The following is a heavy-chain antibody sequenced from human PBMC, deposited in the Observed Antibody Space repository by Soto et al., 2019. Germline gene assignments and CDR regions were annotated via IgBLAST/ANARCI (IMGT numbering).Heavy chain of an antibody. D-gene: IGHD2-2*01. CDR1: GGTFSSYA. Sequence: QVQLVQSGAEVKKPGSSVKVSCKASGGTFSSYAISWVRQAPGQGLEWMGGIIPIFGTANYAQKFQGRVPITADESTSTAYMELSSLRSEDTAVYYCARTAYGYCSSTSCYAGYYYYYGMDVWGQGTTVTVSS. CDR2: IIPIFGTA. V-gene: IGHV1-69*01. J-gene: IGHJ6*02. CDR3: ARTAYGYCSSTSCYAGYYYYYGMDV.